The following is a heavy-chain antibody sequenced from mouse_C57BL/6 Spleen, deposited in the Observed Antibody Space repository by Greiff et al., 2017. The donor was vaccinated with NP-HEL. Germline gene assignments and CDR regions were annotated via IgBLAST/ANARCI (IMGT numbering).Heavy chain of an antibody. Sequence: VQLQQPGAELVKPGASVKLSCKASGYTFTSYWMQWVKQRPGQGLEWIGEIDPSDSYTNYNQKFKGKATLTVDTSSSTAYMQLSSLTSEDSAVYYCATGLKFDYWGQGTTLTVSS. CDR3: ATGLKFDY. CDR2: IDPSDSYT. CDR1: GYTFTSYW. D-gene: IGHD1-3*01. V-gene: IGHV1-50*01. J-gene: IGHJ2*01.